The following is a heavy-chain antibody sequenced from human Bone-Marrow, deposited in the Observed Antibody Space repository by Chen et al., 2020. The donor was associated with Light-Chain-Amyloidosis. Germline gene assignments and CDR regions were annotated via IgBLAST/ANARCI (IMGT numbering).Heavy chain of an antibody. CDR3: ARRRDGYNFDY. CDR2: IYPDXSDA. D-gene: IGHD2-21*01. J-gene: IGHJ4*02. Sequence: EVXXEQSGPEVKKPGESLKISCKGSGYTFPNYWIGWVRQMPGKGLEWMGVIYPDXSDARYSXXXXXXXXXXXXXXXXXXXXXXXXXXXXXTAMYYCARRRDGYNFDYWGQGTLVTVSS. CDR1: GYTFPNYW. V-gene: IGHV5-51*01.